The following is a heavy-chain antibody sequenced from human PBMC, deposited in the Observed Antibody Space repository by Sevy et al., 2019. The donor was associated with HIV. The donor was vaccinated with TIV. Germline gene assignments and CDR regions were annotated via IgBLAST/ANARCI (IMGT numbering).Heavy chain of an antibody. Sequence: GGSLRLSCAVSGFIFGNYAMNWVRQAPGKGLEWISSISGAADRTHYADSVKGRFTISSDSSKNTLYLQMTSLRVEDTAVYYCVKASDPVDYYDSARPLGYWGQGTLVTVSS. CDR1: GFIFGNYA. CDR2: ISGAADRT. CDR3: VKASDPVDYYDSARPLGY. V-gene: IGHV3-23*01. D-gene: IGHD3-22*01. J-gene: IGHJ4*02.